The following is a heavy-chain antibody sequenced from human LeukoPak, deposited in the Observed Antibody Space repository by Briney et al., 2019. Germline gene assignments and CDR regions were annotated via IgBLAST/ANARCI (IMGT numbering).Heavy chain of an antibody. D-gene: IGHD2-21*01. CDR2: ISGSGGST. V-gene: IGHV3-23*01. CDR1: GFTFSSYA. Sequence: GGSLRLSCAASGFTFSSYAMSWVRQAPGKGLEWVSAISGSGGSTYYADSVKGRSTISRDNSKNMLFLQMNSLRADDTAVYYCAKCHCDCEGYYYFDYWGQGILVTVSS. CDR3: AKCHCDCEGYYYFDY. J-gene: IGHJ4*02.